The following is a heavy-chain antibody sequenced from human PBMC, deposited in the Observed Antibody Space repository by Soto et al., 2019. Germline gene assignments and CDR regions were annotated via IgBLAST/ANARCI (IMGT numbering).Heavy chain of an antibody. CDR3: ARAYRFGEVAWFDP. Sequence: QVQLVQSGAEVMKPGASVKVSCKASGYTFTSYAMHWVRQAPGQRLEWMGWINAGNGNTKYSQKFQGRVTITRDTSASTAYMELSSLRSEDTAVYYCARAYRFGEVAWFDPWGQGTLVTVSS. CDR1: GYTFTSYA. V-gene: IGHV1-3*01. J-gene: IGHJ5*02. CDR2: INAGNGNT. D-gene: IGHD3-10*01.